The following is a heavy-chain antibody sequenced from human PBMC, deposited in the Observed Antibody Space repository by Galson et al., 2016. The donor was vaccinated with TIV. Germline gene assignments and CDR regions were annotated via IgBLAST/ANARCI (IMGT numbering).Heavy chain of an antibody. Sequence: PAPVKPTQTLTLTCTFSGFSLITNGVGVGWVRQPPGKALEWLAHIYWDDDERYSPSLKSRLTITKDTSKNQVVLRMTNMDPMDTATYYCVHLPNMFYYGMDVWGQGTTVTVSS. CDR1: GFSLITNGVG. J-gene: IGHJ6*02. CDR3: VHLPNMFYYGMDV. D-gene: IGHD3-10*02. V-gene: IGHV2-5*02. CDR2: IYWDDDE.